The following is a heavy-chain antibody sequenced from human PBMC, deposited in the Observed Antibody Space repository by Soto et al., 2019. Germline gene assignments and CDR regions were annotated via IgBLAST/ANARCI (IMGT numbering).Heavy chain of an antibody. Sequence: QVHLVQSGAEVKKPGASVKVSCKASGYTFTNYGITWVRQAPGQGLEWMGWISAHNGNTDYAQKLQGRVIVTRDTSTSTAYMERRSLRSDDTAVYYCARGRYGDYWGQGARVTVSS. V-gene: IGHV1-18*01. D-gene: IGHD1-1*01. CDR1: GYTFTNYG. CDR2: ISAHNGNT. J-gene: IGHJ4*02. CDR3: ARGRYGDY.